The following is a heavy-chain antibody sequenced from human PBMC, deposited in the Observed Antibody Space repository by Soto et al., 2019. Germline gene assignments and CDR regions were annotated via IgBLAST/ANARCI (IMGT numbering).Heavy chain of an antibody. Sequence: EVQLVESGGGLVQPGGSLRLSCVGSGFTYEDSAIHWVRQVSGKGLEWVSGIGWNSGSVGYVDSVKGRFTISGDNAKNALYLQMTSLRPEDTALCSCAKDRRGYYGSGSLDYWGLGTLVTVSS. D-gene: IGHD3-10*01. CDR3: AKDRRGYYGSGSLDY. CDR1: GFTYEDSA. J-gene: IGHJ4*02. CDR2: IGWNSGSV. V-gene: IGHV3-9*01.